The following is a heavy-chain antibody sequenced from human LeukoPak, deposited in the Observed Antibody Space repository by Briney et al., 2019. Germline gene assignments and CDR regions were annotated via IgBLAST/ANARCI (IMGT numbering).Heavy chain of an antibody. CDR1: GFTFSSYA. D-gene: IGHD3-22*01. V-gene: IGHV3-30-3*01. J-gene: IGHJ6*02. CDR2: ISYDGSNK. CDR3: ARGPNYYDSSGYPYYYYGMDV. Sequence: PGRSLRLSCAAPGFTFSSYAMHWVRQAPGKGLEWVAVISYDGSNKYYADSVKGRFTISRDNSKNTLYLQMNSLRAEDTAVYYCARGPNYYDSSGYPYYYYGMDVWGQGTTVTVSS.